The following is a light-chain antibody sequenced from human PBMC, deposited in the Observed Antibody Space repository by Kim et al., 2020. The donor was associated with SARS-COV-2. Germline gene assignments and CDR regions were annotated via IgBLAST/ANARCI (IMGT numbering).Light chain of an antibody. CDR3: QQRRNWLGYT. CDR2: DGS. J-gene: IGKJ2*01. V-gene: IGKV3-11*01. CDR1: QSVSSY. Sequence: SPGERDTRSGRASQSVSSYLAWYQQKPGQAPKLLIYDGSNGAAGIPARFSGSGSGTDFTLTISSLEPEDFAVYYCQQRRNWLGYTFGQGTKLEIK.